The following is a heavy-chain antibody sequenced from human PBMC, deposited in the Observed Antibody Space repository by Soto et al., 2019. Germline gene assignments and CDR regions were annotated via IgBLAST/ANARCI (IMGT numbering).Heavy chain of an antibody. Sequence: GASVKVSCKASGYTFTSYGISWVRQAPGQGLEWMGWISAYNGNTNYAQKLQGRVTMTTDTSTSTAYMELRSLRSDDTAVYYCAGGYCSGGSCYSFDPWGQGTLVTVSS. V-gene: IGHV1-18*01. CDR2: ISAYNGNT. J-gene: IGHJ5*02. CDR3: AGGYCSGGSCYSFDP. CDR1: GYTFTSYG. D-gene: IGHD2-15*01.